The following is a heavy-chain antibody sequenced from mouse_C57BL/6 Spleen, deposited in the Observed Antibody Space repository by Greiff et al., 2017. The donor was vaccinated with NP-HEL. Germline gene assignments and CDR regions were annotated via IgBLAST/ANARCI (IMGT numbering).Heavy chain of an antibody. D-gene: IGHD1-1*01. Sequence: QVQLQQPGAELVMPGASVKLSCKASGYTFTSYWMHWVKQRPGQGLEWIGEIDPSDSYTNYNQKFKGKSTLTVDKSSSTAYMQLSSLTSEDSAVEYCAKLYYGSSYWYFDVWGTGTTVTVSS. J-gene: IGHJ1*03. CDR1: GYTFTSYW. V-gene: IGHV1-69*01. CDR3: AKLYYGSSYWYFDV. CDR2: IDPSDSYT.